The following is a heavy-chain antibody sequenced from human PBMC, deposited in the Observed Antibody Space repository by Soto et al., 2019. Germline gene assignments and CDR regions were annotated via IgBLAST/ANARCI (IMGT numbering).Heavy chain of an antibody. D-gene: IGHD6-19*01. Sequence: PGGSLRLSCAASGFTFSSYSLSWVRQAPGKGLEWVSSISSGHGDIYYADSVKGRFIGSRDNAKNLLFLQMNNLRVEDTAVYYCALLTSGWYGDFDFWGQGTLVTVSS. J-gene: IGHJ4*02. CDR3: ALLTSGWYGDFDF. CDR2: ISSGHGDI. V-gene: IGHV3-21*01. CDR1: GFTFSSYS.